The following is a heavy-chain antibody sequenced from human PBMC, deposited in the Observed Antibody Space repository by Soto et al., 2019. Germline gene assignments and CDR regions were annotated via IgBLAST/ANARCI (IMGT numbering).Heavy chain of an antibody. D-gene: IGHD2-2*01. CDR1: GGSVSSGSYY. J-gene: IGHJ6*02. CDR2: IYYSGST. V-gene: IGHV4-61*01. Sequence: SETLSLTCTVSGGSVSSGSYYWSWIRQPPGKGLEWIGYIYYSGSTNYNPSLKSRVTISVDTSKNQFSLKLSSVTAADTAVYYCARGGIVVVPAAIYYYGMDVWGQGTTVTV. CDR3: ARGGIVVVPAAIYYYGMDV.